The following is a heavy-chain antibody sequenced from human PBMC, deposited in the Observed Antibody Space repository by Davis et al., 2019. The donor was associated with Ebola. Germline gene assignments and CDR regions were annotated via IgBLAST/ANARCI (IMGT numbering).Heavy chain of an antibody. J-gene: IGHJ4*02. CDR1: VIIFSSYA. V-gene: IGHV3-23*01. D-gene: IGHD6-19*01. CDR3: AKMGIAVAGTPLDY. CDR2: ISGSGGST. Sequence: GESLKISCTDSVIIFSSYAITWVRQAPGKGLEWVSAISGSGGSTYYADSVKGRFTISRDNSKKTLYLQMNSLRAEDTAVYYCAKMGIAVAGTPLDYWGQGTLVTVSS.